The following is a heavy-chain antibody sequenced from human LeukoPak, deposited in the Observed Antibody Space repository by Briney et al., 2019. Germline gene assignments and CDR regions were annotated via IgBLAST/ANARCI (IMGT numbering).Heavy chain of an antibody. CDR1: GFPFSNND. CDR2: ISGSNGRT. J-gene: IGHJ3*01. CDR3: AKGGYFAFEF. Sequence: GGSLRLSCAASGFPFSNNDMQWVRQAPGKGLEWVSGISGSNGRTYYADSVKGRVTISRDNSKSTLYLQMNSLRAEDTAVYFCAKGGYFAFEFWSQGTLVTVSS. V-gene: IGHV3-23*01. D-gene: IGHD2-2*03.